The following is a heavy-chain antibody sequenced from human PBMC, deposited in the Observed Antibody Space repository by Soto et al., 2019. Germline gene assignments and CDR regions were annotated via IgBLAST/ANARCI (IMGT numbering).Heavy chain of an antibody. CDR1: GFTFSNYA. V-gene: IGHV3-23*01. Sequence: VQLLESGGGLVQPGGSLRLSCAASGFTFSNYAMSWARQAPGKALELVPSINIVGGNTNYADSVRGRFTMSRDDSKNTVFLQIHSLRAEDTAIYYCTKNYYFDSWGQGTLVTVSS. J-gene: IGHJ4*02. CDR3: TKNYYFDS. CDR2: INIVGGNT.